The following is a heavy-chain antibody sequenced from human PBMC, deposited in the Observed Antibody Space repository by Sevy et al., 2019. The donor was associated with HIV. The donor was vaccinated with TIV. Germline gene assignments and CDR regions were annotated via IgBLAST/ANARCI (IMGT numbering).Heavy chain of an antibody. CDR1: GFTFSSYG. Sequence: GGSLRLSCAASGFTFSSYGMHWVRQAPGKGLEWVAVISYDGSNKYYADSVKGRFTISRDNSKNTLYLQMNSLGAEDTAVYYCAKDAIAVAGIKYYFDYWGQGTLVTVSS. CDR3: AKDAIAVAGIKYYFDY. J-gene: IGHJ4*02. V-gene: IGHV3-30*18. D-gene: IGHD6-19*01. CDR2: ISYDGSNK.